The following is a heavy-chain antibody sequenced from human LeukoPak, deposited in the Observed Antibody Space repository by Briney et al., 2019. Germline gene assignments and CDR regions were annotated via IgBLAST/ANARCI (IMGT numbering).Heavy chain of an antibody. CDR3: ARSPTYYDILTGDDTPRRFDP. CDR2: IYYSGST. Sequence: KPSEPLCLTCTVSGHYLSSSRYSWSGIRQPPGKGQEWLGYIYYSGSTYYNPSLNSYITIPVDTSKNPFARQLSSVTAADTAVYYCARSPTYYDILTGDDTPRRFDPWGQGTLVTVSS. J-gene: IGHJ5*02. D-gene: IGHD3-9*01. V-gene: IGHV4-30-4*01. CDR1: GHYLSSSRYS.